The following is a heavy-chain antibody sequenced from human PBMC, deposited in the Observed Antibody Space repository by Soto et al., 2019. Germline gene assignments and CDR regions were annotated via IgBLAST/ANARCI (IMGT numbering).Heavy chain of an antibody. CDR2: IWYDGSNK. CDR1: GFTFSSYG. V-gene: IGHV3-33*01. D-gene: IGHD2-15*01. Sequence: GGSLRLSCAASGFTFSSYGMHWVRQAPGKGLEWVAVIWYDGSNKYYADSVKGRFTISRDNSKNTLYLQMNSLRAEDTAVYYCARDLEYCSGGSCYTFIDYWGQGTLVTVSS. J-gene: IGHJ4*02. CDR3: ARDLEYCSGGSCYTFIDY.